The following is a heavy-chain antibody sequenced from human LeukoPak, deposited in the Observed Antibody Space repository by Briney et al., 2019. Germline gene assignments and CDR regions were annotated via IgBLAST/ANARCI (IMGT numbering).Heavy chain of an antibody. Sequence: SETLSLTCAVYVGSFSGYYWSWIRQPPGKGLEWIGEINHSGSTNYNPSLKSRVTISVDTSKNQFSLKLSSLTAADTAVYYCAKDTIAAALLIDYWGQGTLVTVSS. V-gene: IGHV4-34*01. D-gene: IGHD6-13*01. CDR2: INHSGST. J-gene: IGHJ4*02. CDR1: VGSFSGYY. CDR3: AKDTIAAALLIDY.